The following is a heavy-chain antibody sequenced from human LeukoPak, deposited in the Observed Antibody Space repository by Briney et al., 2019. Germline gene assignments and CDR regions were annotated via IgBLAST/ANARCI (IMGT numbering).Heavy chain of an antibody. D-gene: IGHD6-19*01. CDR1: DYSISNGYF. V-gene: IGHV4-38-2*02. J-gene: IGHJ5*02. Sequence: SETLSLTCTVSDYSISNGYFWGWIRQPPGKGLEWITSIYHGGNTYYNPSLRGRVTISVDTSKNQFSLKMSSVTAADTAVYYCAREVSRGWYYGDWFDPWGQGTLVTVSS. CDR3: AREVSRGWYYGDWFDP. CDR2: IYHGGNT.